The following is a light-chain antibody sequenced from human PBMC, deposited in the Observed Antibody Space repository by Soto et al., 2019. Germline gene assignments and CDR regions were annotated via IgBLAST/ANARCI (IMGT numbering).Light chain of an antibody. CDR1: SSDVGSYNY. CDR3: STYTNSGTLAV. V-gene: IGLV2-14*03. CDR2: DVT. J-gene: IGLJ7*01. Sequence: QSALTQPASVSGSPGQSITISCTGVSSDVGSYNYVSWYQQHPGKAPKLMIYDVTNRPSGVSNRFSGSQSGNTTSLIISGLQADDEADYYCSTYTNSGTLAVFGGGTQLTVL.